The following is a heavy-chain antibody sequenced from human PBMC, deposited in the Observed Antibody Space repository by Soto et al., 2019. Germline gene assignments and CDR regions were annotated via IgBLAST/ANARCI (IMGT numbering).Heavy chain of an antibody. V-gene: IGHV3-15*01. Sequence: EVQLVESGGGLVKPGGSLRLSCAASGFTFSNAWMSWVRQAPGKGLEWVGRIKSKTDGGTTDYAAPVKGRFTISRDDSKNTLYLQMNSLKTEDTAVYYCTATREGYCSGGSCLSFDYWGQGTLVTVSS. J-gene: IGHJ4*02. CDR3: TATREGYCSGGSCLSFDY. CDR1: GFTFSNAW. D-gene: IGHD2-15*01. CDR2: IKSKTDGGTT.